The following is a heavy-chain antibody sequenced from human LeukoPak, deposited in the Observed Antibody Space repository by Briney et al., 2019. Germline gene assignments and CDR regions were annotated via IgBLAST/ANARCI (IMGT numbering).Heavy chain of an antibody. V-gene: IGHV4-39*07. CDR3: ARGLYDSSGYLPTPNFDY. D-gene: IGHD3-22*01. CDR2: IYYSGST. J-gene: IGHJ4*02. CDR1: GGSISSGSYY. Sequence: PSETLSLTCTVSGGSISSGSYYWGWIRQPPGKGLEWIGSIYYSGSTYYNPSLKSRVTISVDTSKNQFSLKLSSVTAADTAVYYCARGLYDSSGYLPTPNFDYWGQGTLVTVSS.